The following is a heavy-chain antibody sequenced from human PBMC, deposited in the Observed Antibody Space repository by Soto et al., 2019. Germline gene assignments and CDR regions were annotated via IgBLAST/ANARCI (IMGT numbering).Heavy chain of an antibody. Sequence: GGSRRRSWAASGVTFSSYIMHWVRQAPGKGLEWVAVIWYDGSNKYYADSVKGRFTISRDNSKNTLYLQMNSLRAEDTAVYYCARSRRYSSSWYFYYYGMDVWGQGTTVTVSS. J-gene: IGHJ6*02. CDR1: GVTFSSYI. CDR2: IWYDGSNK. D-gene: IGHD6-13*01. V-gene: IGHV3-33*01. CDR3: ARSRRYSSSWYFYYYGMDV.